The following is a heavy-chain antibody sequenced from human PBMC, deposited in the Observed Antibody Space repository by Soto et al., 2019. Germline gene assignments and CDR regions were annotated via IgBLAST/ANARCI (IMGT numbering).Heavy chain of an antibody. D-gene: IGHD2-15*01. Sequence: EVQLVESGGGLVKPGGSLRLSCEASGFSFSNAWMNWVRQAPGKGLEWVGRIKRKIDGEATDYAGPVKGRFTVFRDDSKSALYLQMSSLKGDDTAVYYCTTGSVEGVWGQGTTVTVS. V-gene: IGHV3-15*07. CDR2: IKRKIDGEAT. CDR1: GFSFSNAW. J-gene: IGHJ6*02. CDR3: TTGSVEGV.